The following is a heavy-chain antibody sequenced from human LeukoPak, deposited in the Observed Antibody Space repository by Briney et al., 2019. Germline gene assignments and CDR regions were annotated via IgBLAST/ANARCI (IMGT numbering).Heavy chain of an antibody. CDR3: ARGVGGGRSDFDF. Sequence: PETLSLTCAVYGESFIGHYWSWIRQTPGKGLEWIGEIIHGGDSTYNPSLNSRVTVSTDKSKNQFFLTLSSVTAADTGVYYCARGVGGGRSDFDFWGQGTLVTVSS. CDR1: GESFIGHY. D-gene: IGHD6-19*01. V-gene: IGHV4-34*01. J-gene: IGHJ4*02. CDR2: IIHGGDS.